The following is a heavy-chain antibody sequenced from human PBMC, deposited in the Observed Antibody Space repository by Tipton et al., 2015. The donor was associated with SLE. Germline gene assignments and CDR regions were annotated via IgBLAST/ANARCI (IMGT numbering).Heavy chain of an antibody. CDR3: AKELVGGSSAS. D-gene: IGHD2-2*01. J-gene: IGHJ4*02. CDR2: INTNTGNP. V-gene: IGHV7-4-1*02. CDR1: GYTFSSYA. Sequence: QSGAEVKKPGASVKVSCKASGYTFSSYALNWVRQAPGQGLEWMGWINTNTGNPTYAPGFTGRFVFSLDTSVSTAYLQISTLKAEDTAVYYRAKELVGGSSASWGQGTLVTVSS.